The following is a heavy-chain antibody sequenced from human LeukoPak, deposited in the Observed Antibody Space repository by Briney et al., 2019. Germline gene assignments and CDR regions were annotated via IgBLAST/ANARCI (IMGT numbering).Heavy chain of an antibody. D-gene: IGHD5-18*01. CDR3: AKADVDTAMVSGY. Sequence: GGSLRLSCAASGFTFSSYGMHWVRQAPGKGLEWVAVIWYDGSNKYYADSVKGRSTISRDNSKNTLYLQMNSLRAEDTAVYYCAKADVDTAMVSGYWGQGTLVTVSS. V-gene: IGHV3-30*02. CDR2: IWYDGSNK. CDR1: GFTFSSYG. J-gene: IGHJ4*02.